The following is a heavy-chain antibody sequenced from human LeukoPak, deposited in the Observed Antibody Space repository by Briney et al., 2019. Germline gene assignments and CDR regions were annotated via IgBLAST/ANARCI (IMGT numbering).Heavy chain of an antibody. V-gene: IGHV1-2*02. Sequence: GASVKVSCKASGYTFTGYYMHWVRQAPGQGLEWMGWINPNSGGTNYAQKFHGRVTMTRDTSISTAYRELSRLRSDDTAVYYCAREYGDYSLGWFDPWGQGTLVTVSS. J-gene: IGHJ5*02. D-gene: IGHD4-17*01. CDR1: GYTFTGYY. CDR2: INPNSGGT. CDR3: AREYGDYSLGWFDP.